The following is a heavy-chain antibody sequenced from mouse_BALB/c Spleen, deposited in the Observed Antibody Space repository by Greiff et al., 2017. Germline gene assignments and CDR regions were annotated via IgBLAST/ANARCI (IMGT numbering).Heavy chain of an antibody. Sequence: EVQVVESGGGLVKLGGSLKLSCAASGFTFSSYYMSWVRQTPEKRLELVAAINSNGGSTYYPDTVKGRFTISRDNAKNTLYLQMSSLKSEDTALYYCARRYDYPWYFDVWGAGTTVTVSS. D-gene: IGHD2-4*01. CDR1: GFTFSSYY. CDR2: INSNGGST. V-gene: IGHV5-6-2*01. J-gene: IGHJ1*01. CDR3: ARRYDYPWYFDV.